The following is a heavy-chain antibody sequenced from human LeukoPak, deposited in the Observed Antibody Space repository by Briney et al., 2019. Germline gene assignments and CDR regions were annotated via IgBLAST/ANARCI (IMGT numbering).Heavy chain of an antibody. Sequence: PGGSLSLPCAASGFPFEDYTRHGARQPRGKGLEWISLITWDGGTTYYADSVRGRFTISRDNSKNSLFLRMNSLRPEDTALYYCARDRTAEAGNDYYMGVWGNGTTVIVSS. CDR2: ITWDGGTT. J-gene: IGHJ6*03. CDR3: ARDRTAEAGNDYYMGV. V-gene: IGHV3-43*01. D-gene: IGHD6-13*01. CDR1: GFPFEDYT.